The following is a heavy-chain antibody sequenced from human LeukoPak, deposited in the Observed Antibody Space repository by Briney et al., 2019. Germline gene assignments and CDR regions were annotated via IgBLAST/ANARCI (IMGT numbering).Heavy chain of an antibody. CDR2: IYHSGST. CDR1: GGSISSSGYY. V-gene: IGHV4-31*03. Sequence: SQTLSLTCTVSGGSISSSGYYWNWIRQHPGKGLEWIGYIYHSGSTYYNPSLKSRVIISEDTSKNQLSLKLSSVTAADTAVYYCARAELSHRGYHYGMDVWGQGATVTVS. CDR3: ARAELSHRGYHYGMDV. J-gene: IGHJ6*02. D-gene: IGHD1-14*01.